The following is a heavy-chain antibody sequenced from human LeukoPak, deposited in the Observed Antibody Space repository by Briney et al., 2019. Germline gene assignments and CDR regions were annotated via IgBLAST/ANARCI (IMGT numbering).Heavy chain of an antibody. J-gene: IGHJ4*02. CDR1: GGSISSYY. V-gene: IGHV4-59*04. CDR3: ADHIAAAGHHYFDY. Sequence: SETLSLTCTVSGGSISSYYWSWIRQPPGKGLEWIGSIYHTGNTYYNPSLKNRVTISVDTSKNQFSLKLSSVTAADTAVYYCADHIAAAGHHYFDYWGQGTLVTVSS. D-gene: IGHD6-13*01. CDR2: IYHTGNT.